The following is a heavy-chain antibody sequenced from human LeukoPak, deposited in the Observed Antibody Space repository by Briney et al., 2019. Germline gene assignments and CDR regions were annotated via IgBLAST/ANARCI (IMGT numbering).Heavy chain of an antibody. J-gene: IGHJ4*02. V-gene: IGHV3-66*01. CDR1: GFTVSSTY. D-gene: IGHD3-9*01. Sequence: GFLRLSCAASGFTVSSTYMSWVRQAPGRGLEWVSALYSGDTTYYANSVKGRFTISRDNSKNMLYLQMNSLRAEDTAVYYCARRLLTGYYEFWGQGTLVTVSS. CDR3: ARRLLTGYYEF. CDR2: LYSGDTT.